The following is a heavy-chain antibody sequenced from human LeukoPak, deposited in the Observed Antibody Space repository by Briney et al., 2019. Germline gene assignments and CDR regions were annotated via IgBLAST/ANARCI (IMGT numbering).Heavy chain of an antibody. J-gene: IGHJ3*02. Sequence: SETLSLTCTVSGGSISSGSYYWSWIRQPAGKGLEWIGRIYTSGSTNYNPSLKSRVTISVDTSKNQFSLKLSSATAADTAVYYCASTPPRIMDDVFDIWGQGTMVTVSS. V-gene: IGHV4-61*02. CDR3: ASTPPRIMDDVFDI. CDR2: IYTSGST. D-gene: IGHD1-26*01. CDR1: GGSISSGSYY.